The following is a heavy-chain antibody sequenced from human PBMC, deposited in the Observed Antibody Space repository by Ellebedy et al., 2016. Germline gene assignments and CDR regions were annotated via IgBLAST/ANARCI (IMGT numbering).Heavy chain of an antibody. D-gene: IGHD3-10*01. CDR3: ARDHYGSLDV. Sequence: SETLSLTXTVSGGSTVSGGSISSYSWSWIRQPAGKGLEWIGHIYTSGTYNYNPSLKSRVTMSLATSKNQFSLNLRSVTAADTAVYYCARDHYGSLDVWGQGITVTVSS. V-gene: IGHV4-4*07. CDR1: GGSISSYS. J-gene: IGHJ6*02. CDR2: IYTSGTY.